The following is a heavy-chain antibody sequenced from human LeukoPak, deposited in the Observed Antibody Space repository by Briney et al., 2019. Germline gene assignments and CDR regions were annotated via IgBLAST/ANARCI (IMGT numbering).Heavy chain of an antibody. CDR2: IWSDGSEK. J-gene: IGHJ4*02. Sequence: GGSLRLSCVGPTFTFSWHAMHWVRQPPGKGLEWVTVIWSDGSEKYYADSVKGRFTISRDNSKNTVYLQMNSLRAEDTAVYYCARVSGHTSDFWGQGTLVTVSS. V-gene: IGHV3-33*01. CDR1: TFTFSWHA. CDR3: ARVSGHTSDF. D-gene: IGHD3-10*01.